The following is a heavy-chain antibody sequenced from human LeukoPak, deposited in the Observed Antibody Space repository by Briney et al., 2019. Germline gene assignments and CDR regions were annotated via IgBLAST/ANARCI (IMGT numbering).Heavy chain of an antibody. Sequence: GGSLRLSCAASGFTFSSYAMTWVRQAPGKGLEWISAVSYDITRTFYADSMKGRFAISRDNSRNTLFLQMNSLRADDTAVYYCARPGCGGNCYYRMDVWGKGTTVTVSS. D-gene: IGHD2-21*01. J-gene: IGHJ6*04. V-gene: IGHV3-23*01. CDR3: ARPGCGGNCYYRMDV. CDR1: GFTFSSYA. CDR2: VSYDITRT.